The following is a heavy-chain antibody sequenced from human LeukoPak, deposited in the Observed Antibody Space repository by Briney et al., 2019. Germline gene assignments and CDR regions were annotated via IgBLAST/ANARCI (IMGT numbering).Heavy chain of an antibody. CDR3: ARGNYFDY. CDR1: GFTFSSYT. J-gene: IGHJ4*02. CDR2: ISPSSTSI. Sequence: GGSLRLSCAASGFTFSSYTMNWVRQAPGKGLEWVSYISPSSTSIYYADPVKGRFTISRDNAKNSLSLQMNSLRAEDTAVYYCARGNYFDYWGQGVLVTVSS. V-gene: IGHV3-48*01.